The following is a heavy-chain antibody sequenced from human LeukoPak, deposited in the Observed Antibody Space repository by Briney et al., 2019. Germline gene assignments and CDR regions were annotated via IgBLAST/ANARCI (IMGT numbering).Heavy chain of an antibody. J-gene: IGHJ4*02. D-gene: IGHD5-18*01. CDR2: INPKNGDT. V-gene: IGHV1-2*02. CDR1: GYTFSGFY. Sequence: ASVKVSCKSSGYTFSGFYINWVRQAPGQGLEWMGWINPKNGDTHYAQDFLGRVTMTRDTSISTAYMELSRLTSDDTAVYYCARDGRLRNGYDNFYIWGQGTLVTVSS. CDR3: ARDGRLRNGYDNFYI.